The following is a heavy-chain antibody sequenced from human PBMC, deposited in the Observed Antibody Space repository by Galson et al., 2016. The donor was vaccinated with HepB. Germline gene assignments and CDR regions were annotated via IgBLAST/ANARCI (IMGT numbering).Heavy chain of an antibody. D-gene: IGHD1-1*01. CDR3: ARAQWNPARRAAYSDH. Sequence: SLRLSCAASGFTFSSFWMNWVRQAPGKGLEWVANIKQDGRETYYVDSVKGRFTISRDNAKSSLSLRMDSLRGDDTAVYYCARAQWNPARRAAYSDHWGQGIMVTVSS. CDR1: GFTFSSFW. CDR2: IKQDGRET. J-gene: IGHJ4*02. V-gene: IGHV3-7*04.